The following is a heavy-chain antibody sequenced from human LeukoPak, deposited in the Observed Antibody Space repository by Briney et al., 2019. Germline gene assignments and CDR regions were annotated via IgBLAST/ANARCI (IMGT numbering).Heavy chain of an antibody. CDR2: IYSGSSA. J-gene: IGHJ3*02. CDR1: GFTVTTNY. Sequence: GRSLRLSCAAAGFTVTTNYIGSVRQAPGKGLGWVSVIYSGSSAYYADSVKGRFTISRDNSKNTLYLQMNSLRAEDTVMYYCARGSAHTYVYPFDIWGQGTMVTVSS. V-gene: IGHV3-53*01. CDR3: ARGSAHTYVYPFDI. D-gene: IGHD3-10*02.